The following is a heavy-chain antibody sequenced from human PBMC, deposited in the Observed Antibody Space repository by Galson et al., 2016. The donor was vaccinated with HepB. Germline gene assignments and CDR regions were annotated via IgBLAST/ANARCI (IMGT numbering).Heavy chain of an antibody. D-gene: IGHD3-22*01. CDR3: ARADYYDRSGYHNFYYYGMDV. V-gene: IGHV3-74*01. CDR1: GFTFTNYW. CDR2: VNTDGRST. Sequence: SLRLSCAASGFTFTNYWMHWVRQAPGKGLMWVSRVNTDGRSTTYADSVNGRFTSSRDNANNMLYLQMSNLRAEDTAVYYFARADYYDRSGYHNFYYYGMDVWGQGTTVTVSS. J-gene: IGHJ6*02.